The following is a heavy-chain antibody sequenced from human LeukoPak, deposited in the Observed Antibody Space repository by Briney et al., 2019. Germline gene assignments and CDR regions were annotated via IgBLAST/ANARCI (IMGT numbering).Heavy chain of an antibody. D-gene: IGHD6-19*01. CDR1: GGSISSYY. J-gene: IGHJ5*02. CDR2: IYYSGST. CDR3: ARHLGSGWYRNWFDP. V-gene: IGHV4-59*08. Sequence: SETLSLTCTVSGGSISSYYWSWIRQPPGKGLEWIGYIYYSGSTNYNPSLKSRVTISVDTSKNQFSLKLSSVTAADTAVHYCARHLGSGWYRNWFDPWGQGTLVTVSS.